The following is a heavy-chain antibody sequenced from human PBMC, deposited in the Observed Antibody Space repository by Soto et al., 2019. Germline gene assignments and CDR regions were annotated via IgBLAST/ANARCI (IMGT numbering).Heavy chain of an antibody. CDR1: GFSLSTSGVG. V-gene: IGHV2-5*02. Sequence: QITLKESGPTLVKPTQTLTLTCTFSGFSLSTSGVGVGWIRQPPGKALEWLALIYWDDDKRYSPSLKSSLTLPKDTSKNQGVHTMTNMDPVDTATYSCAHREVGDHFVYWGQGTLVTVSS. D-gene: IGHD2-21*01. J-gene: IGHJ4*02. CDR3: AHREVGDHFVY. CDR2: IYWDDDK.